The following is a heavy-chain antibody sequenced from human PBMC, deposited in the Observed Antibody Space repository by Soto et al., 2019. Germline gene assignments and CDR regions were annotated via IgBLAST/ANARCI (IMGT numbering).Heavy chain of an antibody. CDR3: AHRRRGSYFDY. Sequence: QLTLKESGPTLVNPTQTLTLTCTFSGFSLSTSGVGVGWIRQPPGKPLEWLALIYWDDDKHYSPSLKSRLTISKYTSKCRVVLTFTNVDAVDTATYYCAHRRRGSYFDYWGQGTLVTVSS. J-gene: IGHJ4*02. CDR2: IYWDDDK. D-gene: IGHD3-16*01. V-gene: IGHV2-5*02. CDR1: GFSLSTSGVG.